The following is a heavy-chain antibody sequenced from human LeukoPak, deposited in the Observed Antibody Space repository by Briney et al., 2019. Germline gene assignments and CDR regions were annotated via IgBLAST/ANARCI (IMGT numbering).Heavy chain of an antibody. Sequence: GGSLRLSCAASGFTFSNSWMSWVRQAPGKGLEWVSAISGSGGSTYYADSVKGRFTISRDNSKNTLYPQMNSLRAEDTAVYYCAKDREDIFDYWGQGTLVTVSS. V-gene: IGHV3-23*01. J-gene: IGHJ4*02. CDR3: AKDREDIFDY. CDR2: ISGSGGST. D-gene: IGHD2-15*01. CDR1: GFTFSNSW.